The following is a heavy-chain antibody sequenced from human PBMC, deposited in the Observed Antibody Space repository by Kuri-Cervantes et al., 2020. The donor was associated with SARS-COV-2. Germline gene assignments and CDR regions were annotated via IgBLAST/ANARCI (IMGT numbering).Heavy chain of an antibody. J-gene: IGHJ4*02. Sequence: GGSLRLSCAASGFIFNDYCMGWIRQAPGKGLEWVSYISSSGNNMYYADSVKGRFTISRDNAKNSLYLQMNSLRVEDTAVYYCARDGGVACSSTSCYYDYWGQGTLVTVSS. V-gene: IGHV3-11*04. CDR3: ARDGGVACSSTSCYYDY. CDR2: ISSSGNNM. D-gene: IGHD2-2*01. CDR1: GFIFNDYC.